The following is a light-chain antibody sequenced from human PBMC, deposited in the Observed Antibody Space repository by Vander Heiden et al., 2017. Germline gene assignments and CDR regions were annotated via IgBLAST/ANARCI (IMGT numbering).Light chain of an antibody. V-gene: IGKV1-39*01. CDR1: QSISSY. CDR3: QQSYSTLIT. CDR2: AAS. J-gene: IGKJ5*01. Sequence: DIQMTQSPSSLSASVGDRVTITCRASQSISSYLNWYQQKPGKAPKLLIYAASSLQSGVPSRFSGSGSRKDFTLTISSLQPEDFANYYCQQSYSTLITFGQGTRLEIK.